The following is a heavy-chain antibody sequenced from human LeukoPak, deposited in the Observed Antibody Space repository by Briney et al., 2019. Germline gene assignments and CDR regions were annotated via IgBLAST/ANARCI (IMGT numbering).Heavy chain of an antibody. Sequence: SETLSLTCSVSGYSISSGYYWGWIRQPPGKGLEWIGSIYQSGSTYYNPSLKSRITISVDTSKNQFSLKLSSVTAADTAVYYCARQSGRDSSGLPEAFDIWGQGTMVTVSS. CDR2: IYQSGST. V-gene: IGHV4-38-2*02. CDR1: GYSISSGYY. D-gene: IGHD6-19*01. J-gene: IGHJ3*02. CDR3: ARQSGRDSSGLPEAFDI.